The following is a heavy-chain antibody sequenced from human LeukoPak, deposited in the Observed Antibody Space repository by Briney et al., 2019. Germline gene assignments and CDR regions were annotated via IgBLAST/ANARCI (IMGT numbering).Heavy chain of an antibody. CDR2: IYHSGST. CDR1: GGSISSGGYS. J-gene: IGHJ2*01. CDR3: ARTPSNWGNNWYFDL. D-gene: IGHD7-27*01. V-gene: IGHV4-30-2*01. Sequence: SETLSLTCAVSGGSISSGGYSWSWIRQPPGKGLEWIGYIYHSGSTYYNPSLKSRVTISVDRSKNQFSLKLSSVTAADTAAYYCARTPSNWGNNWYFDLWGRGTLVTVSS.